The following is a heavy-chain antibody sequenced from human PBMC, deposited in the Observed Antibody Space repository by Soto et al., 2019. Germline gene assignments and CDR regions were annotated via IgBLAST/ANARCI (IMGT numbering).Heavy chain of an antibody. CDR2: INPATGAA. CDR1: GYPVTAYY. V-gene: IGHV1-2*02. D-gene: IGHD3-3*01. J-gene: IGHJ3*02. Sequence: QLHLVQSGAVVKKPGASVTVSCSASGYPVTAYYMHWVRQAPGRGLEWMGGINPATGAAKYTQTFQGRVNLARDTSTSKGFMELSGLTSEDPARFYCARGGGVGVAGSAAFDMWGQGTLVTVSS. CDR3: ARGGGVGVAGSAAFDM.